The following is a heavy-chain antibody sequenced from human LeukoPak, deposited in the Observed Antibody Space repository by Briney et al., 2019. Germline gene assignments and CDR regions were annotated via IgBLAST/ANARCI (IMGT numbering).Heavy chain of an antibody. J-gene: IGHJ6*03. CDR3: ARDSYYGSGSYYKKRYYYYYMDV. D-gene: IGHD3-10*01. Sequence: SETLSLTCTVSGGSISSYYWSWIRQPPGKGLEWIGYIYYSGSTNYNPSLKSRVTMSVDTSKNQFSLKLSSVTAADTAVYYCARDSYYGSGSYYKKRYYYYYMDVWGKGTTVTISS. CDR1: GGSISSYY. V-gene: IGHV4-59*12. CDR2: IYYSGST.